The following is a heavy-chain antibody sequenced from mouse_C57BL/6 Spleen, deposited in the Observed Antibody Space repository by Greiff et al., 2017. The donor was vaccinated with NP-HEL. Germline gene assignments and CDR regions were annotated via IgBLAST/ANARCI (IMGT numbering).Heavy chain of an antibody. CDR2: IDPENGDT. CDR1: GFNIKDDY. V-gene: IGHV14-4*01. Sequence: VHVKQSGAELVRPGASVKLSCTASGFNIKDDYMHWVKQRPEQGLEWIGWIDPENGDTEYASKFQGKATITADTSSNTAYLQLSSLTSEDTAVYYCTSNYSVWGTGTTVTVSS. D-gene: IGHD1-1*01. J-gene: IGHJ1*03. CDR3: TSNYSV.